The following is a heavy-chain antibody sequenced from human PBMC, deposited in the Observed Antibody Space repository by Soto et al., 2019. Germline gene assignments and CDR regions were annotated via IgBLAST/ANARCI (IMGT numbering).Heavy chain of an antibody. CDR2: IYWDDDK. J-gene: IGHJ4*02. V-gene: IGHV2-5*02. Sequence: QITLKESGPTLVHPPQPLTLTCAFSGFSLTSSGVAVGGVRQPPGRALEWLALIYWDDDKRYSPSLKSRLTITKDTSKNQVVLTMTNMDPVDTATYYCAHSLAWKSATLDYWGQGTLVTVSS. CDR1: GFSLTSSGVA. CDR3: AHSLAWKSATLDY. D-gene: IGHD1-1*01.